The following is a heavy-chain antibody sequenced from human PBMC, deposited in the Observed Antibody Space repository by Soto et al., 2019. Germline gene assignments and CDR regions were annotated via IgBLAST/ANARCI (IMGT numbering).Heavy chain of an antibody. CDR2: IKQDGSEK. CDR3: ARVPYYYGSGSYYNFAFDI. CDR1: GFTFSSYW. V-gene: IGHV3-7*03. J-gene: IGHJ3*02. Sequence: GGSLRLSCAASGFTFSSYWMSWVRQAPGKGLEWVANIKQDGSEKYYVDSVKGRFTISRDNAKNSLYLQMNSLRAEDTAVYYCARVPYYYGSGSYYNFAFDIWGQGTVVTVSS. D-gene: IGHD3-10*01.